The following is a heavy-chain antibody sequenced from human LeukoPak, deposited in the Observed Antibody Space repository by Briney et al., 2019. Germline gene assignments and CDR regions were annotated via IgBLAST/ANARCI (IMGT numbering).Heavy chain of an antibody. CDR3: ASEPFYYYDSSGQIDY. J-gene: IGHJ4*02. CDR2: INHSGST. CDR1: GGSFSGYY. D-gene: IGHD3-22*01. Sequence: KPSETLSLTCAVYGGSFSGYYWSWIRQPPGKGLEWIGEINHSGSTNYIPSLKSRVTISVDTSKNQFSLKLSSVTAADTAVYYCASEPFYYYDSSGQIDYWGQGTLVTVSS. V-gene: IGHV4-34*01.